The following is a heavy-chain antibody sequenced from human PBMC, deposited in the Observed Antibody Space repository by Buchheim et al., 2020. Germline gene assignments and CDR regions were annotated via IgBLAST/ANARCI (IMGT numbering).Heavy chain of an antibody. CDR1: GYSFTSFW. CDR2: IFPGDSDT. D-gene: IGHD4-17*01. CDR3: ARLTTTVTTPGDY. Sequence: EVQLVQSGAEVKKPGDSLKISCQVSGYSFTSFWIGWVRQMPGRGLEWMGIIFPGDSDTKYSPSFQGQVTISADKSVDTAYPQWGSLKASDTAMYYCARLTTTVTTPGDYWGQGTL. J-gene: IGHJ4*02. V-gene: IGHV5-51*03.